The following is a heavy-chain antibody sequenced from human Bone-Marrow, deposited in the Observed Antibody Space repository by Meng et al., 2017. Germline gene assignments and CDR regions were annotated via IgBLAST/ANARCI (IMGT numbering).Heavy chain of an antibody. CDR2: INHSGGT. D-gene: IGHD1-1*01. V-gene: IGHV4-34*01. J-gene: IGHJ4*02. CDR1: GESFNNGYY. Sequence: QVLLQQWGAGLLKPSETLNLTCTVYGESFNNGYYWTWIRQPPGKGLEWIGEINHSGGTDYNPSLKSRVTISQDTSKNQFSLKLNSVTAADTAVYFCARGQLILRTWGQGTLVTVSS. CDR3: ARGQLILRT.